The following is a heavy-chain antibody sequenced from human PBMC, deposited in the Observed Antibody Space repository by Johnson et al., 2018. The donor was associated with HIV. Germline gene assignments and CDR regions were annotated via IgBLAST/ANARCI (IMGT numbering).Heavy chain of an antibody. Sequence: VQLVESGGDLVHPGGSLRLSCAASGFTFSSYGMHWVRQAPGKGLEWVSVISCNSDSIGYADSVKGRFTISRDNAKNSLYLQMNSLRAEDTALYYCAKDREGSIITMVRGAHDAFDIWGQGTMVTVSS. CDR2: ISCNSDSI. V-gene: IGHV3-9*01. D-gene: IGHD3-10*01. J-gene: IGHJ3*02. CDR1: GFTFSSYG. CDR3: AKDREGSIITMVRGAHDAFDI.